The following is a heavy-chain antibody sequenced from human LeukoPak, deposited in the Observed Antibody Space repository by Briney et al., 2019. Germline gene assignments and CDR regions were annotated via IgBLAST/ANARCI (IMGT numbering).Heavy chain of an antibody. V-gene: IGHV3-48*01. Sequence: GGSLRLSCTGAGFSFSTFRMNWVRQAPGKGLEWVSYISSGSNTIYYADSVKGRFTISRDNARNSLYLQMNSLRAEDTAVYYCASSLTTHYYYMDVWGNGTTVSVSS. CDR3: ASSLTTHYYYMDV. CDR2: ISSGSNTI. J-gene: IGHJ6*03. D-gene: IGHD4-11*01. CDR1: GFSFSTFR.